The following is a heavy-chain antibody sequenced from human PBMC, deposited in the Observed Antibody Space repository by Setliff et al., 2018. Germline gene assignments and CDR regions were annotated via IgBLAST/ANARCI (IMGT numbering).Heavy chain of an antibody. D-gene: IGHD5-12*01. Sequence: PGGSLRLSCAASGLTFNSYAMSWVRQAPGKGLEWVPLIRGGGDCTDYADSVKGRFIISRDNSKNTLYLQMNSLSAEDTAVYYCAKVPNSGGYAGPFDFWGQGTLVTVSS. CDR2: IRGGGDCT. J-gene: IGHJ4*02. CDR1: GLTFNSYA. V-gene: IGHV3-23*01. CDR3: AKVPNSGGYAGPFDF.